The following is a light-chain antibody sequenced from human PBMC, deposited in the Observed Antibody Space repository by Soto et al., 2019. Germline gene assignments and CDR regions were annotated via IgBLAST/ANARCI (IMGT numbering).Light chain of an antibody. CDR2: DAS. CDR3: QRRA. J-gene: IGKJ1*01. CDR1: QSISSW. V-gene: IGKV1-5*01. Sequence: DIQMTQSPSTLSASVGDRVTITCRASQSISSWLAWYQQKPGKAPKLLIYDASSLESGVPSRFSGSGSGTEFTLTISSLQPDDFATYHCQRRAFGQGTKVDIK.